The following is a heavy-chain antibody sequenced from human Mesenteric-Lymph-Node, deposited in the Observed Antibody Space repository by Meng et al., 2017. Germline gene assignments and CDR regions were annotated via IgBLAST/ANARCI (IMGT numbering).Heavy chain of an antibody. CDR1: GFTFSSYA. V-gene: IGHV3-30*01. J-gene: IGHJ4*02. Sequence: VQLVEAGGGVVQPGRSLRLACAASGFTFSSYAMHWVRQAPGKGLEWVAVISYDGSNKYYADSVKGRFTISRDNSKNTLYLQMNSLRAEDTAVYYCARDEAKGTLRYFDYWGQGTLVTVSS. CDR3: ARDEAKGTLRYFDY. D-gene: IGHD4/OR15-4a*01. CDR2: ISYDGSNK.